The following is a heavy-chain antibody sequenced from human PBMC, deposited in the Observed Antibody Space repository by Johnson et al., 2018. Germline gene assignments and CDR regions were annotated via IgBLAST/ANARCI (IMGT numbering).Heavy chain of an antibody. D-gene: IGHD2-21*01. CDR3: ASGSSSDWDWGAFDI. V-gene: IGHV3-7*01. Sequence: EVQLVESGGGLVQPGGSLRLSCTSGYTFSGYWMNWVRQAPGKGLEWVANIKQEGSEKYYVDSVKGRVTISRDDAENSLYLHMNSLSAEDRAVYFCASGSSSDWDWGAFDIWGQGTMVTGSS. J-gene: IGHJ3*02. CDR2: IKQEGSEK. CDR1: GYTFSGYW.